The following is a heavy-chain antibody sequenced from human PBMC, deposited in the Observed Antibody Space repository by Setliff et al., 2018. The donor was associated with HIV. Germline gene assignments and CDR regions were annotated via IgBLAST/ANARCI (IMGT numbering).Heavy chain of an antibody. V-gene: IGHV4-4*08. CDR3: AWPQLGLGGGSHFDN. CDR1: GGSISSHY. D-gene: IGHD1-1*01. J-gene: IGHJ4*02. Sequence: SETLSLTCTVSGGSISSHYWSWIRQPPGKGLEWIGYIYSTGSTNYNPSLKSRVTISIDPTKTQFSLKMTSVTAADTAVYYCAWPQLGLGGGSHFDNWGQGTLVTVSS. CDR2: IYSTGST.